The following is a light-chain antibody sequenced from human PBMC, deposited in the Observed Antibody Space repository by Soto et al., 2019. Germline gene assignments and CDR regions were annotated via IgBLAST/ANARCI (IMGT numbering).Light chain of an antibody. V-gene: IGLV2-14*01. CDR1: SSDVGGYNY. J-gene: IGLJ3*02. CDR3: SSYTSSSTRV. Sequence: QSALTQPASVSGSPGQSITISCTGTSSDVGGYNYVSWYQQHPGKAPKLMIYEVSNRPSGVSNRFSGSKSGNTASLTISGPQAEDEADYYCSSYTSSSTRVFGRGTKLTVL. CDR2: EVS.